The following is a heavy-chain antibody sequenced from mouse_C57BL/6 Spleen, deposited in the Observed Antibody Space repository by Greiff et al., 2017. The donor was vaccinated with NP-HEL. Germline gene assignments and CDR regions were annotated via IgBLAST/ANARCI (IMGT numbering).Heavy chain of an antibody. V-gene: IGHV14-3*01. Sequence: VQLQQSVAELVRPGASVKLSCTASGFNIKNTYMHWVKQRPEQGLEWIGRIDPANGNTKYAPKFQGKATITADTSSNTAYLQLSSLTSEDTAIYYCAIPLDYYGSNWYFDVWGTGTTVTVSS. CDR2: IDPANGNT. CDR3: AIPLDYYGSNWYFDV. D-gene: IGHD1-1*01. CDR1: GFNIKNTY. J-gene: IGHJ1*03.